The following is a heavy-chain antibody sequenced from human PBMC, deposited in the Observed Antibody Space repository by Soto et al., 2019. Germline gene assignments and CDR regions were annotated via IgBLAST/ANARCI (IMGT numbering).Heavy chain of an antibody. D-gene: IGHD6-13*01. V-gene: IGHV3-23*01. CDR2: LGGSGDST. Sequence: EVQLLDSGGGLVQPGGSLRLSCAASGFTFNNYAMSWVRQAPGKGLEWVSTLGGSGDSTYYADSVKGRFTISRDNSKNTLHLQMSSLRAEDTAVYYCAKDRDSSRWPGRYVDYWGQGTLVTVSS. CDR1: GFTFNNYA. J-gene: IGHJ4*02. CDR3: AKDRDSSRWPGRYVDY.